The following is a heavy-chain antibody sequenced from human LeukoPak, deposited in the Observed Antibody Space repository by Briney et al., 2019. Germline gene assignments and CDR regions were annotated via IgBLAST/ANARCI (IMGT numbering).Heavy chain of an antibody. Sequence: GASVKLSFNASVGTFISNAITWVRQAPGQGLEWMGRIIPIFYITDCTQKFQGRVTITTDRSTTTPHVEFSSLRSEDTAVYYCASGRMTTETTYCFDPWGQGTLITVSS. CDR1: VGTFISNA. CDR3: ASGRMTTETTYCFDP. J-gene: IGHJ5*02. V-gene: IGHV1-69*04. D-gene: IGHD4-11*01. CDR2: IIPIFYIT.